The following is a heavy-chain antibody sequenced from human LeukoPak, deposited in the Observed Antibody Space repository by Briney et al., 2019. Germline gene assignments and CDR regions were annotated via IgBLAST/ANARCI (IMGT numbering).Heavy chain of an antibody. CDR3: AKDPSYYYYGMDV. CDR2: ISYDATNK. J-gene: IGHJ6*02. V-gene: IGHV3-30*18. CDR1: GFTFSYYG. Sequence: QAGGSLRLSCAASGFTFSYYGIHWVRQAPGKGLEWVAVISYDATNKYYADSVKGRFIISRDNSKNTLYLQMNSLRAEDTAVYYCAKDPSYYYYGMDVWGQGTTVTVSS.